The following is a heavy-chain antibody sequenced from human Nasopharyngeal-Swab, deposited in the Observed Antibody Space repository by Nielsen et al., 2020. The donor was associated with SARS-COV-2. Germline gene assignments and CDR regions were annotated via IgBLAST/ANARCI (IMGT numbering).Heavy chain of an antibody. V-gene: IGHV3-9*01. J-gene: IGHJ4*02. CDR3: ASMLLYYFDY. Sequence: GGSLRLSCAASGFTFDDYAMHWVRQAPGKGLEWVSGISWNSGSIGYADSVKGRFTISRDNAKNSLYLQMNSLRAEDTAVYYCASMLLYYFDYWGQGTLVTVSS. CDR1: GFTFDDYA. CDR2: ISWNSGSI. D-gene: IGHD2/OR15-2a*01.